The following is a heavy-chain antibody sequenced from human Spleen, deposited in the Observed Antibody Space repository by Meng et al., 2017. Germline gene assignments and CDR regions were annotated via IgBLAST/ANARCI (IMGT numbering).Heavy chain of an antibody. Sequence: GESLKISCAASGFTFSNAWTSWVRQAPGKGLEWVGRIKSKTDGGTTDYAAPVKGRFTISRDDSKNTLYLQMNSLKTEDTAVYYCTTDRGYCSGGSCTLWYYYYGMDVWGQGTTVTVSS. J-gene: IGHJ6*02. V-gene: IGHV3-15*01. CDR3: TTDRGYCSGGSCTLWYYYYGMDV. CDR2: IKSKTDGGTT. CDR1: GFTFSNAW. D-gene: IGHD2-15*01.